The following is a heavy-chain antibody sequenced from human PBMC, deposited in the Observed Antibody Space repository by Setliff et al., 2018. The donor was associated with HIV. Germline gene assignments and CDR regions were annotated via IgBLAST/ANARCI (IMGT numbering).Heavy chain of an antibody. Sequence: GGSLSLSCAASGFIFSSYEMNWVRQAPGKGLEWVSYINSYGSSTYYADSVKGRFTISRDNAKNSLYLQMNSLRAEDTAVYYCARKGDWGQGTLVTVSS. CDR1: GFIFSSYE. J-gene: IGHJ4*02. V-gene: IGHV3-48*03. CDR2: INSYGSST. CDR3: ARKGD.